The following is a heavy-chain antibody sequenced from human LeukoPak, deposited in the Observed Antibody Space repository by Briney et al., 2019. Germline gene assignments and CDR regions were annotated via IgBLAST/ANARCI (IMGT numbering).Heavy chain of an antibody. CDR3: AREITGTTWAFYI. CDR2: IYYSGST. D-gene: IGHD1-7*01. V-gene: IGHV4-59*08. Sequence: SETLSLTCTVSGGPIRSYYWSWIRQPPGKGLQWIGYIYYSGSTKYNPSLKSRVTISVDTSKNQFSLRLSSVPAAPTAVYYFAREITGTTWAFYIWGQGKMVTVSS. J-gene: IGHJ3*02. CDR1: GGPIRSYY.